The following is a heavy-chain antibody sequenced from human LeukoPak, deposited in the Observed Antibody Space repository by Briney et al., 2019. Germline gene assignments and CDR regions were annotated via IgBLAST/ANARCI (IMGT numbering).Heavy chain of an antibody. CDR3: ARQKHGYCSGGSCYSDYFDY. J-gene: IGHJ4*02. D-gene: IGHD2-15*01. CDR2: IYYSGST. Sequence: PSETLSLTCTVSGGSISSSSYSWGWIRQPPGKGLEWIGSIYYSGSTYYNPSLKSRATISVDTSKNQFSLKLSSVTAADTAVYYCARQKHGYCSGGSCYSDYFDYWGQGTLVTVSS. V-gene: IGHV4-39*01. CDR1: GGSISSSSYS.